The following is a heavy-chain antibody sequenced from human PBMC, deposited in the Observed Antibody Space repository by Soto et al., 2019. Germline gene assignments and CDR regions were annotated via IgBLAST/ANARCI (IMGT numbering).Heavy chain of an antibody. CDR1: GFTFSSYG. Sequence: GGSLRLSCAASGFTFSSYGMHWVRQAPGKGLEWVAVISYDGSNKYYADSVKGRFTISRDNSKNTLYLQMNSLRAEDTAVYYCAKDHRATVTTILDVWGQGTTVTVYS. CDR2: ISYDGSNK. CDR3: AKDHRATVTTILDV. D-gene: IGHD4-17*01. V-gene: IGHV3-30*18. J-gene: IGHJ6*02.